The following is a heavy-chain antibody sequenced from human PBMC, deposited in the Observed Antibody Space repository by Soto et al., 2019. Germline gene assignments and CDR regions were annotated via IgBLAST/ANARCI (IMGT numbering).Heavy chain of an antibody. D-gene: IGHD6-6*01. V-gene: IGHV3-30-3*01. J-gene: IGHJ6*02. CDR1: GFTFSSYA. CDR3: ARESSLVGYYYGMDV. Sequence: VGSLRLSCAVSGFTFSSYAMHWVRQAPGKGLEWVAVISYDGSNKYYADSVKGRFTISRDNSKNTLYLQMNSLRAEDTAVYYCARESSLVGYYYGMDVWGQGTTVTVSS. CDR2: ISYDGSNK.